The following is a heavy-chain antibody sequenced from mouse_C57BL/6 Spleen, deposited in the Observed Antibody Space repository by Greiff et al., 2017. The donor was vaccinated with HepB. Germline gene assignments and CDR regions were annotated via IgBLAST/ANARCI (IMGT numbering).Heavy chain of an antibody. Sequence: VQLKQSGAELVRPGASVKLSCTASGFNIKDDYMHWVKQRPEQGLEWIGWIDPENGDTEYASKFQGQATITADTSSNTAYLQLSSLTSEDTAVYYCTTPYGSSLSWFAYWGQGTLVTVSA. V-gene: IGHV14-4*01. CDR1: GFNIKDDY. CDR2: IDPENGDT. CDR3: TTPYGSSLSWFAY. D-gene: IGHD1-1*01. J-gene: IGHJ3*01.